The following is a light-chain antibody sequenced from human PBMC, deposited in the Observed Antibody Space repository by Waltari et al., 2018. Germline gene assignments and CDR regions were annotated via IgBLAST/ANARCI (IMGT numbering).Light chain of an antibody. CDR3: QQYFSTPYN. CDR1: RSIFYSPNKNNY. CDR2: RAS. J-gene: IGKJ2*01. Sequence: DIVMTQSPDSLAVSPGDRATLNRKSSRSIFYSPNKNNYLAWYQHKPGQPPKLLIYRASTRQSGVPDRISGSGSGTDFTLTISSLQAEDVAVYYCQQYFSTPYNFGQGTKLEIK. V-gene: IGKV4-1*01.